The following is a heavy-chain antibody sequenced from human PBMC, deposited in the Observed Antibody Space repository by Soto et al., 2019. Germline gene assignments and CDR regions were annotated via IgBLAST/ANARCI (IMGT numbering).Heavy chain of an antibody. CDR3: TKNSAYALDF. J-gene: IGHJ4*02. Sequence: SETLSLTCGVSRGSVSKDNWWSCVRQSPGKGLEWIGEVHYYGGTSCNPSLESRATISVDTSRNEFSLRLTSVTAADTAMYYCTKNSAYALDFWGQGILVTVSS. D-gene: IGHD3-3*01. V-gene: IGHV4-4*02. CDR2: VHYYGGT. CDR1: RGSVSKDNW.